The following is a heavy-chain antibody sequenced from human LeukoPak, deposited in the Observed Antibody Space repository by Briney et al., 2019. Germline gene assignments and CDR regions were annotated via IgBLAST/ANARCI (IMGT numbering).Heavy chain of an antibody. CDR3: AKDAKRNYDFWDRFDY. J-gene: IGHJ4*02. Sequence: SGGSLRLSCAASGFTFSIYAMSWVRQAPGKGLEWVSAISGSGGSTYYADSVKGRFTISRDNSKNTLYLQMNSLRAEDPALYYCAKDAKRNYDFWDRFDYWGQGTLVTVSS. V-gene: IGHV3-23*01. CDR2: ISGSGGST. D-gene: IGHD3-3*01. CDR1: GFTFSIYA.